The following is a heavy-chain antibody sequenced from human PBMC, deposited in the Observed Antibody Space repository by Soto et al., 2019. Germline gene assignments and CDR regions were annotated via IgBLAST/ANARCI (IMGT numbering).Heavy chain of an antibody. V-gene: IGHV1-69*02. J-gene: IGHJ4*02. CDR1: GGTFSSYT. CDR3: ARGSERITMVRGVISCVPLFDY. CDR2: IIPILGIA. D-gene: IGHD3-10*01. Sequence: QVQLVQSGAEVKKPGSSVKVSCKASGGTFSSYTISWVRQAPGQGLEWMGRIIPILGIANYAQKFQGRVTITADKSTSTAYMELSSLRSEDTAVYYCARGSERITMVRGVISCVPLFDYWGQGTLVTVSS.